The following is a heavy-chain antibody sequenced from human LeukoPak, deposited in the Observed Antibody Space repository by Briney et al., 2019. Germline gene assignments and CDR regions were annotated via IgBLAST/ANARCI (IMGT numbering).Heavy chain of an antibody. V-gene: IGHV3-30*02. CDR2: IQYDGNNK. Sequence: GGSLRLSCAASGFTFSGYGMHWVRQAPGKGLEWVSFIQYDGNNKYYTDSVKGRFTISRDDSKNTLYLQMSSLRAEDAAVYYCATTTRSSSWDYWGQGTLVTVSS. D-gene: IGHD2-2*01. J-gene: IGHJ4*02. CDR3: ATTTRSSSWDY. CDR1: GFTFSGYG.